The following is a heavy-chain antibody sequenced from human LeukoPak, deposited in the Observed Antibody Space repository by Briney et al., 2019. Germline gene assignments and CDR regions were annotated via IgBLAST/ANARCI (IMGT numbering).Heavy chain of an antibody. V-gene: IGHV3-23*01. CDR2: ITGSGDST. J-gene: IGHJ5*02. D-gene: IGHD3-3*01. Sequence: GGSLRLSCAVSGFTFSSYGMSWVRQAPGRGLEWVSTITGSGDSTYYADSVKGRFTISRDNSKNTLYLQMNSLRAEDTAVYYCAKEGYDFWSGYPKWFDPWGQGTLVTVSS. CDR1: GFTFSSYG. CDR3: AKEGYDFWSGYPKWFDP.